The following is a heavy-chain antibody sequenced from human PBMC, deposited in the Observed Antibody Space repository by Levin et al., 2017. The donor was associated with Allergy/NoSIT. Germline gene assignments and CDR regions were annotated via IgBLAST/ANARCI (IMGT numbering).Heavy chain of an antibody. V-gene: IGHV3-23*01. CDR2: ISGSGGST. Sequence: GGSLRLSCAASGFTFSSYAMSWVRQAPGKGLEWVSAISGSGGSTYYADSVKGRFTISRDNSKNTLYLQMNSLRAEDTAVYYCAKERRSTNQNRYSYGSFDYWGQGTLVTVSS. J-gene: IGHJ4*02. D-gene: IGHD5-18*01. CDR3: AKERRSTNQNRYSYGSFDY. CDR1: GFTFSSYA.